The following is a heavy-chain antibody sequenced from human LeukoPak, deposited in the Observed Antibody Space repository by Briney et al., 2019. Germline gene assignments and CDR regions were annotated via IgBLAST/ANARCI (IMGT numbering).Heavy chain of an antibody. CDR1: GLTFNTYW. J-gene: IGHJ4*02. D-gene: IGHD1-26*01. CDR2: INSDGSST. V-gene: IGHV3-74*01. CDR3: ARVYSGSYYLGY. Sequence: GGSLRLSCAASGLTFNTYWMHWVRQAPGKGLVWVSRINSDGSSTSYADSVKGRFTISRDNAKNTLYLQMNSLRAEDTAVYYCARVYSGSYYLGYWGQGTLVTVSS.